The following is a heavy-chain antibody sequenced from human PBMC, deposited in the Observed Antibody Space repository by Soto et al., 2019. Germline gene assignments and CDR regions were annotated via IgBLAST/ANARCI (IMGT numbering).Heavy chain of an antibody. CDR3: AREVRITMVRGVYYFDY. CDR2: IIPILGIA. D-gene: IGHD3-10*01. Sequence: QVQLVQSGAEVKKPGSSVKVSCKASGGTFSSYTISWVRQDTGQGLDWMGRIIPILGIANYAQKFQGRVTITADTSTSTAYMELSSLRSEDTAVYYCAREVRITMVRGVYYFDYWGQGTLVTVSS. V-gene: IGHV1-69*08. J-gene: IGHJ4*02. CDR1: GGTFSSYT.